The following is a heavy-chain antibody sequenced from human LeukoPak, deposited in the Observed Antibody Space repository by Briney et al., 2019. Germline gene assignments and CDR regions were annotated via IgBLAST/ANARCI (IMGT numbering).Heavy chain of an antibody. CDR2: VSFSSTTI. V-gene: IGHV3-48*01. CDR1: GFTFSSHG. Sequence: GGSLRLSCAASGFTFSSHGMNWVRQAPGKGLEWVSYVSFSSTTIYYADSVKGRFTISRDNAKNSLYLQMDSLRAEDTAMYYCARDSPSVYYRLGAFDIWGQGTMVTVSS. CDR3: ARDSPSVYYRLGAFDI. J-gene: IGHJ3*02. D-gene: IGHD3-10*01.